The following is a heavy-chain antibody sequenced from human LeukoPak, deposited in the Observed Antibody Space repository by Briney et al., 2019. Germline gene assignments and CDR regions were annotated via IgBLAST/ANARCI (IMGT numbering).Heavy chain of an antibody. D-gene: IGHD4-17*01. J-gene: IGHJ4*02. CDR2: INPSGGST. CDR1: GYTFTSYY. CDR3: ARARSSVTTVTTPGY. Sequence: ASVKVSCKASGYTFTSYYMHWVRQAPGQGLEWMGIINPSGGSTSYAQKFQGRVTMTRDTSTSTVYMELSSLRSEDTAVYYCARARSSVTTVTTPGYWGQGTLVTVS. V-gene: IGHV1-46*01.